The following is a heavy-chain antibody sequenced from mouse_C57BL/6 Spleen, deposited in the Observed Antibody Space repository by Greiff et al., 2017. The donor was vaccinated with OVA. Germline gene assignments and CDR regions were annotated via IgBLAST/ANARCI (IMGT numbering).Heavy chain of an antibody. D-gene: IGHD1-1*01. V-gene: IGHV1-74*01. Sequence: VQLQQPGAELVKPGASVKVSCKASGYTFTSYWMHWVKQRPGQGLEWIGRIHPSDSDTNYNQKFKGKATLTVDKSSSTADMQLSSMTSEDSAVDYCAIDREYDGSAWFAYWGQGTLVTVSA. CDR2: IHPSDSDT. CDR1: GYTFTSYW. CDR3: AIDREYDGSAWFAY. J-gene: IGHJ3*01.